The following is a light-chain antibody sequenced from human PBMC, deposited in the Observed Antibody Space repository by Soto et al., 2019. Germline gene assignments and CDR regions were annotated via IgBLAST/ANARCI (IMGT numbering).Light chain of an antibody. V-gene: IGKV1-5*01. J-gene: IGKJ1*01. CDR2: DAS. CDR3: QQYNSYSWT. Sequence: DIQMTQSPSTLSASVGDRVTLTCLASQSISSWLAWYQQKPGKAPKLLIYDASSLESGVPSRFSGSGSGTEFTLTISSLQPDDFATDYCQQYNSYSWTFGQGTKVDIK. CDR1: QSISSW.